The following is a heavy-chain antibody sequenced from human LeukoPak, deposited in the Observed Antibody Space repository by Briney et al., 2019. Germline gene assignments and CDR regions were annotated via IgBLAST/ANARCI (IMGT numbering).Heavy chain of an antibody. CDR1: GFTVSSNY. CDR3: ARDNAPYTSSSSGLGLFDY. Sequence: GGSLRLSCAASGFTVSSNYMSWVRQAPGKGLEWVSVIYSGGSTYYADSVKGRFTISRDNSKNTLYLQMNSLRAEDTAVYYCARDNAPYTSSSSGLGLFDYWGQGTLVIVSS. V-gene: IGHV3-53*01. J-gene: IGHJ4*02. D-gene: IGHD6-6*01. CDR2: IYSGGST.